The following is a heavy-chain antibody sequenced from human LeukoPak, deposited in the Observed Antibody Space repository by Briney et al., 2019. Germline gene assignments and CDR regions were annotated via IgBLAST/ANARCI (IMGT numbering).Heavy chain of an antibody. CDR3: ARDTTITMVRGVIPSRGLNAFDI. D-gene: IGHD3-10*01. V-gene: IGHV4-59*01. CDR1: GGSFSTYY. J-gene: IGHJ3*02. CDR2: FYYSGST. Sequence: SETLSLTCTVTGGSFSTYYWSWIRQPPGKGLEWIGHFYYSGSTNYNPSLKSRVTISVDTSKNQFSLKLSSVTAADTAVYYCARDTTITMVRGVIPSRGLNAFDIWGQGTMVTVSS.